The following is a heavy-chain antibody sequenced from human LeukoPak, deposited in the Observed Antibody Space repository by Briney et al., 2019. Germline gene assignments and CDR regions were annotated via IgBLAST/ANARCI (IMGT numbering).Heavy chain of an antibody. CDR1: GGTFNSYI. J-gene: IGHJ6*02. CDR3: ARARKTSWYDYYYYGMDV. V-gene: IGHV1-69*01. D-gene: IGHD6-13*01. Sequence: GASVKVSCKASGGTFNSYIINWVRQAPGQGLEWMGGIIPIFGTADYAQKFQGRVTITADESTSTAYMELSSLRSEDTAVYYCARARKTSWYDYYYYGMDVWGQGTTVTVSS. CDR2: IIPIFGTA.